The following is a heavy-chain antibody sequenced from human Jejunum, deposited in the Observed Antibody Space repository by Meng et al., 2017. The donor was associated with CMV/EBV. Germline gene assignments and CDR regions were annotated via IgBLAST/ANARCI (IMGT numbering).Heavy chain of an antibody. V-gene: IGHV3-30*02. CDR2: IHYDASSI. CDR1: GFTFRDYG. D-gene: IGHD2-8*01. CDR3: ARDIKWRIDY. Sequence: SCAASGFTFRDYGMHCVRQAPGKGLEWVTFIHYDASSIDYVDSVKGRFTVSRDNSKNTLYLQMNSLRPEDTAVYFCARDIKWRIDYWGQGMLVTVSS. J-gene: IGHJ4*02.